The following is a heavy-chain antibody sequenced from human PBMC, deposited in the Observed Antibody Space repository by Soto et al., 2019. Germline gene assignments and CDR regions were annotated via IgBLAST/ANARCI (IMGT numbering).Heavy chain of an antibody. J-gene: IGHJ4*02. CDR2: ISYDGSNK. Sequence: GCLLLSCSASGFTFSIYAMHWVRQAPGKGLEWVAVISYDGSNKYYADSVKGRFTISRDNSKNTLYLQMNSLRAEDTAVYYCERDRIYDILTGYYMGLIDYWGQGTLVTVYS. D-gene: IGHD3-9*01. V-gene: IGHV3-30-3*01. CDR1: GFTFSIYA. CDR3: ERDRIYDILTGYYMGLIDY.